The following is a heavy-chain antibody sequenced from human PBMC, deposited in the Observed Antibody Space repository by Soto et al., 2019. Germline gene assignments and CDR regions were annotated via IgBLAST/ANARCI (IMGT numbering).Heavy chain of an antibody. CDR1: GYTFTSYG. CDR3: ARESGEYYGSGDGWFDP. V-gene: IGHV1-18*01. CDR2: ISAYNGNT. Sequence: AASVKVSCKASGYTFTSYGISWVRQAPGQGLEWMGWISAYNGNTNYAQKLQGRVTMTTDTSTSTAYMELRSLRSDDTAVYYCARESGEYYGSGDGWFDPWGQGTLVTVSS. D-gene: IGHD3-10*01. J-gene: IGHJ5*02.